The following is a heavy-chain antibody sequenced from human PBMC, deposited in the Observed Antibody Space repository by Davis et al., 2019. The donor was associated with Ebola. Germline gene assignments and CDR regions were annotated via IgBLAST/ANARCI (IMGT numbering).Heavy chain of an antibody. Sequence: PGGSLRLSCAASGFTFSSYIMNWVRQAPGKGLEWVSGISGSSRNKYYADSVKGRFTISRDNSKNTLYLQMNSLRAEDTAVYYCAKDLSFDFWSGYYYYGVDVWGQGTTVTVSS. CDR1: GFTFSSYI. J-gene: IGHJ6*02. D-gene: IGHD3-3*01. CDR2: ISGSSRNK. V-gene: IGHV3-23*01. CDR3: AKDLSFDFWSGYYYYGVDV.